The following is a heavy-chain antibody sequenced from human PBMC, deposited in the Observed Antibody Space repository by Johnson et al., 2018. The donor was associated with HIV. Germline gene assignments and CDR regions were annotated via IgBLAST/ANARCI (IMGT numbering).Heavy chain of an antibody. Sequence: QVQLVESVGGLVQPGGSLRLSCATSGFTFSDYYMSWIRQPPGKGLEWLSYISSSGSTIYYADSVKGRFTISRDNSKNTLYLQMNSLRAEDTAVYYCVRDDGSNYVAFDILGQGTMVTVSS. V-gene: IGHV3-11*01. D-gene: IGHD3-10*01. CDR2: ISSSGSTI. CDR1: GFTFSDYY. CDR3: VRDDGSNYVAFDI. J-gene: IGHJ3*02.